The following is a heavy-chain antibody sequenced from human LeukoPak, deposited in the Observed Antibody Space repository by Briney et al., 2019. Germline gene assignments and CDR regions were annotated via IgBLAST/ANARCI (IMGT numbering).Heavy chain of an antibody. CDR3: HFVREGGSSGSYYYFDY. CDR1: GGSISSSSYY. V-gene: IGHV4-39*07. CDR2: IYYSGST. J-gene: IGHJ4*02. D-gene: IGHD1-26*01. Sequence: PSETLSLTCTVSGGSISSSSYYWGWIRQPPGKGLEWIGSIYYSGSTYYNPSLKSRVTISVDTSKNQFSLKLSSVTAADTAVYYCHFVREGGSSGSYYYFDYWGQGTLVTVSS.